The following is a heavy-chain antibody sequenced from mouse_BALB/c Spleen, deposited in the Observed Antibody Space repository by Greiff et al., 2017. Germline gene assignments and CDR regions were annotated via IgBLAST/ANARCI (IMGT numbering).Heavy chain of an antibody. CDR3: ARNYGYDY. CDR2: INSNGGST. Sequence: DVMLVESGGGLVQPGGSLKLSCAASGFTFSSYGMSWVRQTPDKRLELVATINSNGGSTYYPDSVKGRFTISRDNAKNTLYLQMSSLKSEDTAMYYCARNYGYDYWGQGTTLTVSS. J-gene: IGHJ2*01. V-gene: IGHV5-6-3*01. CDR1: GFTFSSYG. D-gene: IGHD1-2*01.